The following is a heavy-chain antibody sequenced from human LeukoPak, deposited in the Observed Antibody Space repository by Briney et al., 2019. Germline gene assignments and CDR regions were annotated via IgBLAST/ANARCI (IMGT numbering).Heavy chain of an antibody. D-gene: IGHD1-7*01. V-gene: IGHV3-20*04. CDR1: GFTFDDYG. CDR3: AREMAFNWNYEYYFDY. J-gene: IGHJ4*02. CDR2: INWNGGST. Sequence: PGGSLRLSCAASGFTFDDYGMSWVRQAPGKGLEWVSGINWNGGSTGYADSVKGRFTISRDNAKNSLYLQMNSLRAEDTALYYCAREMAFNWNYEYYFDYWGQGTLVTVSS.